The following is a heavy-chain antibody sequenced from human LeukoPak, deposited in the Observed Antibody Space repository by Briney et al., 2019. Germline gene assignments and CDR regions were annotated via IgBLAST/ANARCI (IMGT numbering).Heavy chain of an antibody. CDR2: IYYSGVT. J-gene: IGHJ4*02. CDR1: GGSISSSPYH. Sequence: SDTLSLTCTVSGGSISSSPYHWGCIRQPPGDGLEWIGNIYYSGVTYYKPSLKSRVIISLDTSKNQFSLNLNSVTAADTAVYYCARQSSSGLDYWGQGTLVTVSS. CDR3: ARQSSSGLDY. V-gene: IGHV4-39*01. D-gene: IGHD6-19*01.